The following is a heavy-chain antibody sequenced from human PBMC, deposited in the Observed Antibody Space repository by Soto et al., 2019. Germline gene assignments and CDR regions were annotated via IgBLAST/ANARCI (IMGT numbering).Heavy chain of an antibody. D-gene: IGHD1-20*01. CDR3: ARRLDNTLDY. Sequence: GESLKISCKGSGYNFATYWIGWVRQMPGKGLEWMGIIYPHDSDTRYSPSFRGQVTISADTSTSTAYLQWRSLKASDTAMYYCARRLDNTLDYWGQGTRVTVSS. V-gene: IGHV5-51*01. CDR1: GYNFATYW. J-gene: IGHJ4*02. CDR2: IYPHDSDT.